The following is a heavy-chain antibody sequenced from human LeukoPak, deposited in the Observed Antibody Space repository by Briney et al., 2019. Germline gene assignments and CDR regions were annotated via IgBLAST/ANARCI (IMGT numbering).Heavy chain of an antibody. CDR3: ARDGVGLAGTFDY. CDR1: GYTFTGYY. CDR2: INPNSGGT. J-gene: IGHJ4*02. D-gene: IGHD6-19*01. Sequence: ASVKLPCKASGYTFTGYYMHWVRQAPGQGLEWMGWINPNSGGTNYAQKFQGRVTMTRDTSISTAYMELSRLRSDDTAVYYCARDGVGLAGTFDYWGQGTLVTVSS. V-gene: IGHV1-2*02.